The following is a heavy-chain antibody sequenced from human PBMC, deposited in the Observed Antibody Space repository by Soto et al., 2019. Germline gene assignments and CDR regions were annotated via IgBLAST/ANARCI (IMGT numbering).Heavy chain of an antibody. D-gene: IGHD3-10*01. J-gene: IGHJ3*02. CDR1: RFTLTTYD. V-gene: IGHV1-69*06. Sequence: SVKVACKASRFTLTTYDINWVRQAPGQGLEWMGGIIPICGTANYAQKFQGRVTITADNSSSTAYMELSSLRSEETAVYYCARSGGVRGVKGDFDIWGQGTMVTVSS. CDR2: IIPICGTA. CDR3: ARSGGVRGVKGDFDI.